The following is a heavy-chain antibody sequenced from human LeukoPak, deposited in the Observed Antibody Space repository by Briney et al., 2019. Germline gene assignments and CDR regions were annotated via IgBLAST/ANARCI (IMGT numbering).Heavy chain of an antibody. CDR2: SRYDGINK. CDR1: GYTFNSYG. CDR3: ANLAVYAISVSV. Sequence: GGSLTLSCTASGYTFNSYGMHWVRLAPGEGLEWVALSRYDGINKYYTDSVKGRFTMCRDNSKNTLYLQMNSLRAEDTAVYYCANLAVYAISVSVWGQGTLVTVSS. D-gene: IGHD2-8*01. J-gene: IGHJ4*02. V-gene: IGHV3-30*02.